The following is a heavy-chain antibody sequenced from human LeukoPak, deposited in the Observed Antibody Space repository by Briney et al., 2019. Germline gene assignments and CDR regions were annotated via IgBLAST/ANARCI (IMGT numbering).Heavy chain of an antibody. CDR1: GFTFSSYS. CDR3: ARDRSDSSGYYYYYYMDV. CDR2: ISSSSSYI. J-gene: IGHJ6*03. Sequence: TGGSLRLSCAASGFTFSSYSMNWVRQAPGKGLEWVSSISSSSSYIYYADSVKGRFTISRDNAKNSLYLQMNSLRAEDTAVYYCARDRSDSSGYYYYYYMDVWGKGTTVTVSS. D-gene: IGHD3-22*01. V-gene: IGHV3-21*01.